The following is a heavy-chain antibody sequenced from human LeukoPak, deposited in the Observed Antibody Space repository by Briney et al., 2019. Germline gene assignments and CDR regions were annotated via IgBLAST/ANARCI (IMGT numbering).Heavy chain of an antibody. D-gene: IGHD6-13*01. V-gene: IGHV4-34*01. CDR2: INHSGST. Sequence: SETLSLTCAVYGGSFSGYYWSWIRQPPGKGLEWIGEINHSGSTNYNPSLKSRVTISVDTSKNQFSLKLSSVTAADTAVYYCARAYSSSWYFDYWGQGTLVTVSS. CDR3: ARAYSSSWYFDY. J-gene: IGHJ4*02. CDR1: GGSFSGYY.